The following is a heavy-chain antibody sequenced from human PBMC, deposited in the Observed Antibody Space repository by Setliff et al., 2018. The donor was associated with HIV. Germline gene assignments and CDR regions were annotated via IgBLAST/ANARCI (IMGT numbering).Heavy chain of an antibody. CDR2: IYASDTT. J-gene: IGHJ5*02. Sequence: PSETLSPTCTVSGGSVDIYHLIWIRQPPGKGLECIGYIYASDTTHYNPSLESRVTIYRDASKNQISLKLRSVTAADTAVYYCARVFPVVTAEDNRFDPWGQGTLVTVSS. CDR1: GGSVDIYH. CDR3: ARVFPVVTAEDNRFDP. V-gene: IGHV4-4*08. D-gene: IGHD2-21*02.